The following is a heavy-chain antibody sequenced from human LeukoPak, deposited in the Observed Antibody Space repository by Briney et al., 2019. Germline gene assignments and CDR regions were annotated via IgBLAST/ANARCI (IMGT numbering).Heavy chain of an antibody. J-gene: IGHJ5*02. CDR2: IYPGDSDT. CDR1: GYSFTSYW. D-gene: IGHD4-17*01. CDR3: ARWEDDYGDYYWFDP. V-gene: IGHV5-51*01. Sequence: GESLKISCKGSGYSFTSYWIGWVRQMPGKGLEWMGIIYPGDSDTRYSPSFQGQVTISADKSISTAYLQWSSLKASDTAMYYCARWEDDYGDYYWFDPWGQGTLVTVSS.